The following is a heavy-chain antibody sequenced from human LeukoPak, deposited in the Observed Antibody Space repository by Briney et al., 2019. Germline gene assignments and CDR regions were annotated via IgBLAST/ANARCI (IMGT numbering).Heavy chain of an antibody. CDR2: TNTYNGDT. J-gene: IGHJ4*02. D-gene: IGHD3-16*01. Sequence: GASVKVSCKASGYTXTHYGITWVRQAPGQGLAWMEWTNTYNGDTKCAQKLQGRVTMTTDTSTTKAFIELRSLRSEDSAVYYCARGIRSPLFDYWGLGTLVTVS. CDR3: ARGIRSPLFDY. V-gene: IGHV1-18*01. CDR1: GYTXTHYG.